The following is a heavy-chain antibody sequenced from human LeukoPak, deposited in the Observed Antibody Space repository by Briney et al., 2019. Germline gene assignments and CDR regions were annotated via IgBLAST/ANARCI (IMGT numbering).Heavy chain of an antibody. CDR2: IYTSGST. D-gene: IGHD2-8*01. V-gene: IGHV4-61*02. Sequence: SGTLSLTCTVSGGSISSGSYYWSWLRHPAGKGLEWIGRIYTSGSTNYNPSLKSRVTISVDTSKNQFSLKLSSVTAADTAVYYCAREGGRGVWYFDLWGRGTLVTVSS. CDR3: AREGGRGVWYFDL. CDR1: GGSISSGSYY. J-gene: IGHJ2*01.